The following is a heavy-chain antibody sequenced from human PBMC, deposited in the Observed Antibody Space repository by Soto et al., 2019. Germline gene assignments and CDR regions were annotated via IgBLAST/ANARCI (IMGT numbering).Heavy chain of an antibody. Sequence: SETLSLTCTGSGDSVTSVSDYWSWIQQPPGKGLEWIGYIYYSGSADYNPSLGSRVTISIDTSKNQFSLKLTSVTAADTAVYYCARGVGFGYYYYHMDLWGQGTTVTVS. V-gene: IGHV4-61*01. CDR3: ARGVGFGYYYYHMDL. CDR1: GDSVTSVSDY. D-gene: IGHD3-10*01. CDR2: IYYSGSA. J-gene: IGHJ6*02.